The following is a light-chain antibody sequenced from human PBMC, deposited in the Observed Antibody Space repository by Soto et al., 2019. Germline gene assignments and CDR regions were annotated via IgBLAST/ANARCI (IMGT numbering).Light chain of an antibody. J-gene: IGKJ2*01. Sequence: EIVLTQSPGTLSLSPGERATLSCRASQSVSNYLAWYQQKPGQAPTLLIYRASTRANGIPDRISGSGSGTDFTLTISRLEPEDFAVYYCQQYSSSPFTFGQGTKLEIK. V-gene: IGKV3-20*01. CDR3: QQYSSSPFT. CDR2: RAS. CDR1: QSVSNY.